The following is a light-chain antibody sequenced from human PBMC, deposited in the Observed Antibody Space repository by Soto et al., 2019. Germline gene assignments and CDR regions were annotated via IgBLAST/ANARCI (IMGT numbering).Light chain of an antibody. V-gene: IGKV3-11*01. Sequence: EIVLTQSPATLSLSPGERATLSCRASQSVSSYLAWYQQKPGQAPRLLISYASNRATGIPARFSGSGSGTYFTPTISTLELEDFAVYYCQQPSNWLFTFRPGTKVDIK. J-gene: IGKJ3*01. CDR2: YAS. CDR1: QSVSSY. CDR3: QQPSNWLFT.